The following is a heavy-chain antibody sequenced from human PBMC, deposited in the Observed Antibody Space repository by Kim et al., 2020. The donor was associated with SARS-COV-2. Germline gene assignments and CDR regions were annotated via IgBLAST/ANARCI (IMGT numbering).Heavy chain of an antibody. CDR1: GFTFSDNA. D-gene: IGHD1-1*01. V-gene: IGHV3-23*01. CDR3: AKKRPTAGANRDNFDS. Sequence: GGSLRLSCAASGFTFSDNAMSWVRQAPGKGLEWVSAISPSGDSTKDEDSVKGRFTITRDNSRNTLYLQMNSLRAEDTALYYCAKKRPTAGANRDNFDSWG. CDR2: ISPSGDST. J-gene: IGHJ4*01.